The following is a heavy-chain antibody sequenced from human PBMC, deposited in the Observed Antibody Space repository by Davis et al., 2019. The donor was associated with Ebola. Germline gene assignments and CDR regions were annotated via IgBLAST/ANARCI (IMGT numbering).Heavy chain of an antibody. Sequence: PGGSLRLSCAASGFTFSRYWMSWVRQAPGKGLEWVANIKQDGSEKYYVDSVKGRFTISRDNAKNSLFLQMNSLRAEDTAVYYCARYPIMVAAPFDHWGQGTLVTVSS. CDR3: ARYPIMVAAPFDH. J-gene: IGHJ4*02. D-gene: IGHD2-15*01. V-gene: IGHV3-7*01. CDR1: GFTFSRYW. CDR2: IKQDGSEK.